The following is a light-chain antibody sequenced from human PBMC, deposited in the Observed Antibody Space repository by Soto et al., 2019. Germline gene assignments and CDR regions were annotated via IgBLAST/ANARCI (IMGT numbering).Light chain of an antibody. CDR2: KAA. CDR3: QQYNYYSRT. V-gene: IGKV1-5*03. J-gene: IGKJ1*01. Sequence: QMTQSPSTLSASVCDRVTITCRASENIRAWLAWYQQKPGKAPKLLIYKAASLESGVPSRFSGSGSGTEITLTISSLQPDDFATYYCQQYNYYSRTFGQGTKVDIK. CDR1: ENIRAW.